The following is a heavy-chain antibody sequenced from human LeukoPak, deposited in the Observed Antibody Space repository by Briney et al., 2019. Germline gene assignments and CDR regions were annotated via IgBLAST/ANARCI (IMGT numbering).Heavy chain of an antibody. D-gene: IGHD1-26*01. Sequence: PSETLSLTCTVSGGSISSSSYYWGWIRQPPGKGLEWIGSIYYSGSTYYNPSLKSRVTISVDTSKNQFSLKLSSVTAADTAVYYCARAIVGATGPYYYMDVWGKGTTVTVSS. J-gene: IGHJ6*03. CDR1: GGSISSSSYY. V-gene: IGHV4-39*01. CDR2: IYYSGST. CDR3: ARAIVGATGPYYYMDV.